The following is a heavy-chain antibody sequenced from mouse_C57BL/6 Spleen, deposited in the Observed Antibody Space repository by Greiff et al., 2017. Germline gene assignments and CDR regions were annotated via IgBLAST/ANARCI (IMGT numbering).Heavy chain of an antibody. CDR1: GYAFSSSW. CDR2: IYPGDGDT. D-gene: IGHD1-1*01. V-gene: IGHV1-82*01. J-gene: IGHJ2*01. CDR3: ASYYYGSIDY. Sequence: QVQLQQSGPELVKPGASVKISCKASGYAFSSSWMNWVKQRPGKGLEWIGRIYPGDGDTNYNGKFKGKATLTADKSSSTAYMQLSSLTSEDSAVYFCASYYYGSIDYWGQGTTLTVSS.